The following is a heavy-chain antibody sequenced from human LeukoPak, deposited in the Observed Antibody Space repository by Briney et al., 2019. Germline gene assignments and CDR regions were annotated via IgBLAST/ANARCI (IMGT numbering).Heavy chain of an antibody. D-gene: IGHD1-26*01. CDR1: GGSISSSSYY. CDR2: IYYSGST. Sequence: SETLSLTCTVSGGSISSSSYYWGWIRQPPGKGLEWIGSIYYSGSTYYNPSLKSRVTISVDTSKNQFSLKLSSVTAADTAVYYCVVPLRVGATGWFDPWGQGTLVTVSS. CDR3: VVPLRVGATGWFDP. V-gene: IGHV4-39*01. J-gene: IGHJ5*02.